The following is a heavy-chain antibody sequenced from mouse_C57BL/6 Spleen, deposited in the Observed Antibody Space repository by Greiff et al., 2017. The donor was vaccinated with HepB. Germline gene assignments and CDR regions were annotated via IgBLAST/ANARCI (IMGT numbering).Heavy chain of an antibody. D-gene: IGHD1-1*01. J-gene: IGHJ3*01. CDR3: TPHYYGSSYWFAY. Sequence: DVKLVESGAELVRPGASVKLSCTASGFNIKDYYMHWVKQRPEQGLEWIGRIDPEDGDTEYAPKFQGKATMTADTSSNTAYLQLSSLTSEDTAVYYCTPHYYGSSYWFAYWGQGTLVTVSA. CDR1: GFNIKDYY. V-gene: IGHV14-1*01. CDR2: IDPEDGDT.